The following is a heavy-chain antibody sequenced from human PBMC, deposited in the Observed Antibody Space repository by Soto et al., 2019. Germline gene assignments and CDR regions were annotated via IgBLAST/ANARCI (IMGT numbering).Heavy chain of an antibody. CDR2: IIPIFGTA. D-gene: IGHD5-12*01. CDR1: GYTFTGYY. J-gene: IGHJ6*02. V-gene: IGHV1-69*13. CDR3: ARRSYNVDIVATAHAAYGMDV. Sequence: VASVKVSCKASGYTFTGYYMHWVRQAPGQGLEWMGGIIPIFGTANYAQKFQGRVTITADESTSTAYMELSSLRSEDTAVYYCARRSYNVDIVATAHAAYGMDVWGQGTTVTVSS.